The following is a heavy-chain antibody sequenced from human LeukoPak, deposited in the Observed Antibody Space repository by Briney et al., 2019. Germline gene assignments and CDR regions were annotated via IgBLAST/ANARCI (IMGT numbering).Heavy chain of an antibody. CDR1: VGSISSYY. CDR3: ARYRKSITMVRGVIEAYYYMDV. Sequence: PSETLSLTCTGSVGSISSYYWSWIRQPPGKGLEWIGYIFYSGSTNYNPSLKSRVTISVDTSKNQSSLKLSSVLAADTAVYYCARYRKSITMVRGVIEAYYYMDVWGKGTTVTISS. V-gene: IGHV4-59*13. D-gene: IGHD3-10*01. J-gene: IGHJ6*03. CDR2: IFYSGST.